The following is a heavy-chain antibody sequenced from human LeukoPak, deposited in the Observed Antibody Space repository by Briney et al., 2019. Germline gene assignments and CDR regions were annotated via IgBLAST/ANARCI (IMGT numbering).Heavy chain of an antibody. Sequence: GGSLRLSCAASGFTFISYAMSWVRQAPGKGLEWVSAIRGSGRSTYYADSVKGRFTISRDNAKNTLYLQVSSMRAEDPAVYYCAKVGAYYYYYGMDVWGQGTTVSVSS. CDR2: IRGSGRST. CDR3: AKVGAYYYYYGMDV. CDR1: GFTFISYA. J-gene: IGHJ6*02. V-gene: IGHV3-23*01. D-gene: IGHD3-3*01.